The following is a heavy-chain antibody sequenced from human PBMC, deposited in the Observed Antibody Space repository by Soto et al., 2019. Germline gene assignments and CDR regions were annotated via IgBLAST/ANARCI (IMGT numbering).Heavy chain of an antibody. CDR3: ARSGYSYDYRGDQDY. J-gene: IGHJ4*02. V-gene: IGHV4-34*01. CDR2: INHSGST. CDR1: GGSFSGYY. Sequence: QVQLQQWGAGLLKPSETLSLTCAVYGGSFSGYYWNWIRQPPGKGLEWIGEINHSGSTNYNPSLKSRVTISVDTAKNQFSLKLSSVTAADTAVYYCARSGYSYDYRGDQDYWCQGTLVTVYS. D-gene: IGHD5-18*01.